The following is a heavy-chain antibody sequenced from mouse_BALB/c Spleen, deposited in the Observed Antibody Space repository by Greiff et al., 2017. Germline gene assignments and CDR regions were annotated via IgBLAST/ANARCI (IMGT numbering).Heavy chain of an antibody. V-gene: IGHV7-3*02. CDR1: GFTFTDYY. CDR2: IRNKANGYTT. J-gene: IGHJ4*01. CDR3: ARDEAMDY. Sequence: EVQLVESGGGLVQPGGSLRLSCATSGFTFTDYYMSWVRQPPGKALEWLGFIRNKANGYTTEYSASVKGRFTISRDNSQSILYLQMNTLRAEDSATYYCARDEAMDYWGQGTSVTVSS.